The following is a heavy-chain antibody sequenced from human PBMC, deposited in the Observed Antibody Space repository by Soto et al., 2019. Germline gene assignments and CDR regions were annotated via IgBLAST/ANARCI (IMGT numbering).Heavy chain of an antibody. D-gene: IGHD1-26*01. J-gene: IGHJ5*02. CDR2: INIDGTTV. CDR3: ARDLAGYSGSREVP. V-gene: IGHV3-74*01. CDR1: GFIFSSYW. Sequence: PGGSLRLSCAASGFIFSSYWMHWVRQAPGKGLVWLSRINIDGTTVTYADSVKGRFTISRDNAKNTLYLQMNSLRAEDTAVYYCARDLAGYSGSREVPWGQGTLVTVSS.